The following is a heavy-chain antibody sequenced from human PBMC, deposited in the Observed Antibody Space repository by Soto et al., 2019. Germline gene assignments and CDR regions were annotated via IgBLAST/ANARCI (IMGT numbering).Heavy chain of an antibody. CDR1: GGSISSYY. CDR3: ARDKGTARNSGMDV. CDR2: IYYSGST. Sequence: SETLSLTCTVSGGSISSYYWSWIRQPPGKGLEWIRYIYYSGSTNYNPSLKSRVTISVDTSKNQFSLKLSSVAAADTAVYYCARDKGTARNSGMDVWGQGTTVTVSS. J-gene: IGHJ6*02. V-gene: IGHV4-59*01. D-gene: IGHD5-18*01.